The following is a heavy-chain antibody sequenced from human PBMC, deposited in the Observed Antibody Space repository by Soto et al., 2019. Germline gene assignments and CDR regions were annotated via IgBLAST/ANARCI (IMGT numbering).Heavy chain of an antibody. J-gene: IGHJ4*02. CDR2: ISAYNGNT. CDR1: GYTFTSYG. V-gene: IGHV1-18*01. CDR3: ARESWDDYGDYYYFDY. Sequence: QVQLVQSGAEVKKPGASVKVSCKASGYTFTSYGISWVRQAPGQGLEWMGWISAYNGNTNYAQKLQGRVTMTTDTSTSTDYMELRSLRSDDTAVYYCARESWDDYGDYYYFDYWGQGTLVTVSS. D-gene: IGHD4-17*01.